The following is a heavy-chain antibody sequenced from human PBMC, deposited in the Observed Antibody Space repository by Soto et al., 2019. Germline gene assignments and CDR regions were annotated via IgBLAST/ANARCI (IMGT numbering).Heavy chain of an antibody. D-gene: IGHD6-19*01. CDR2: IDPDDSHT. V-gene: IGHV5-10-1*03. CDR3: ARHGAVASDIEVTGSDAFNV. Sequence: EVQLVQSGAEVKNPGESLRISCQGSGYSFTKFWISWVRQMPGQGLEWMGKIDPDDSHTDYSPSFQGHVTLSGDKSISSGYLEWSSLKATDSGTYYCARHGAVASDIEVTGSDAFNVWGQGTVVTVSS. CDR1: GYSFTKFW. J-gene: IGHJ3*01.